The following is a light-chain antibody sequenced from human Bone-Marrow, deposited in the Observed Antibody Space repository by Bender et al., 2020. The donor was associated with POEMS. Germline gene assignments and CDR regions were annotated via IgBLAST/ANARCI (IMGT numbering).Light chain of an antibody. J-gene: IGLJ2*01. Sequence: SYVLTQPPSVSVAPGKTTTITCEGNNIGSKSVHWYQQKPGQAPVLVVYDDSDRPSGIPERFSGSNSGNTATLTISRVEAGDEADYYCQVWDSSSDHVVFGGGTKLTVL. CDR2: DDS. CDR3: QVWDSSSDHVV. CDR1: NIGSKS. V-gene: IGLV3-21*03.